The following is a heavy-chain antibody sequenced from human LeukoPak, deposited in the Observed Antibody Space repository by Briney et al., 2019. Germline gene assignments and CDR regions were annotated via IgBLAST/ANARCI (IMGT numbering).Heavy chain of an antibody. V-gene: IGHV3-21*01. D-gene: IGHD2-21*02. CDR1: GFTFSSYS. CDR2: ISSSSSYI. CDR3: ARGDLAGGVVTAILDY. Sequence: PGGSLRLSCAASGFTFSSYSMNWVRQAPGKGLEWVSSISSSSSYIYYADLVKGRFTISRDNAKNSLYLQMNSLRAEDTAVYYCARGDLAGGVVTAILDYWGQGTLVTVSS. J-gene: IGHJ4*02.